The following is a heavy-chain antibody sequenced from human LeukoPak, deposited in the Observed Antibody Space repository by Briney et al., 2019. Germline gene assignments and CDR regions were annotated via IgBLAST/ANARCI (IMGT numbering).Heavy chain of an antibody. CDR3: ARPGIVGATSAFDI. J-gene: IGHJ3*02. CDR1: GYSFTTYW. D-gene: IGHD1-26*01. Sequence: KGGESLKISCKGSGYSFTTYWIGWVRQMPGKGLEWMGIIYPGDSDTRYSPSFQGQVTISADKSISTAYLQWSSLKASDTAIYYCARPGIVGATSAFDIWGQGTMATVSS. CDR2: IYPGDSDT. V-gene: IGHV5-51*01.